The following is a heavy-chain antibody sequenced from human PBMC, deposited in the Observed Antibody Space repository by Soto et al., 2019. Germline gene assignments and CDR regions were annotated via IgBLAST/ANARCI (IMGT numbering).Heavy chain of an antibody. CDR1: GGSISSSSYY. CDR3: ARISTVVTPGSVDY. CDR2: IYYSGST. Sequence: QLQLQESGPGLVKPSETLSLTCTVSGGSISSSSYYWGWIRQPPGKGLEWIGSIYYSGSTYYNPSLKSRVTISVDTSKNQFSLKLSSVTAADTAVYYCARISTVVTPGSVDYWGQGTLVTVSS. J-gene: IGHJ4*02. D-gene: IGHD4-17*01. V-gene: IGHV4-39*01.